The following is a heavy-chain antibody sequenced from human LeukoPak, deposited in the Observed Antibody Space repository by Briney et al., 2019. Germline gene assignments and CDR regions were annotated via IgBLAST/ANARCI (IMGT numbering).Heavy chain of an antibody. CDR3: ARVSGRPPGGLYYFDY. V-gene: IGHV1-46*01. Sequence: ASVKVSCKASGYIFTAYYMHWVRQAPGQGLEWMGIINPSAGSTTYAQKFQGRVTMTGDTSTSTVYMELSSLKSDDTAVYYCARVSGRPPGGLYYFDYWGQGTLVTVSS. CDR2: INPSAGST. J-gene: IGHJ4*02. D-gene: IGHD3-16*01. CDR1: GYIFTAYY.